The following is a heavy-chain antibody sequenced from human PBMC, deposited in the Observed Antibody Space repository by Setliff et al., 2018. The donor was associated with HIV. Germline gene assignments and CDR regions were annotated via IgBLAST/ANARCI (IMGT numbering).Heavy chain of an antibody. J-gene: IGHJ3*02. Sequence: SETLSLTCTVSGGSISSYYWSWIRQPPGKRLEWIGYIYYTGSTNYNPSKSRVTISLDTSKNQFSLNLSSVTAADTAVYYCARGMLRSSWYAHHDAFDIWGQGTMVTVSS. V-gene: IGHV4-59*01. CDR2: IYYTGST. CDR1: GGSISSYY. D-gene: IGHD6-13*01. CDR3: ARGMLRSSWYAHHDAFDI.